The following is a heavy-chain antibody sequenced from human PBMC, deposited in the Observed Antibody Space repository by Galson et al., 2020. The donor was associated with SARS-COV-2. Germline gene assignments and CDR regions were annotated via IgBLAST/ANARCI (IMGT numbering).Heavy chain of an antibody. V-gene: IGHV1-18*04. CDR2: MGSYNGGT. D-gene: IGHD1-26*01. J-gene: IGHJ6*02. CDR1: RDTFYNYA. CDR3: AFSNSWSSVSYYYLLDV. Sequence: ASVKLSCKVSRDTFYNYAINWLRQAPGQGPEWVAWMGSYNGGTQYSHKFRGRVIMTTDTSTGTDYLEIRSLRPDDTAVYYCAFSNSWSSVSYYYLLDVWGQGTTVTVSS.